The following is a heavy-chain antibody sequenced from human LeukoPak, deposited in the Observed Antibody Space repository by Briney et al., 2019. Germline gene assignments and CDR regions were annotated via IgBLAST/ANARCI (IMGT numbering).Heavy chain of an antibody. CDR2: INRDGSQK. Sequence: GGSLRLSCAPSGFTFSSYWMTWVRQAPGKGLEWVGTINRDGSQKYYLDSVKGRFTISRDNSKNTLYLQMNSLRAEDAAVYYCARDQVRYCSGGSCYDFDYWGQGTLVTVSS. CDR1: GFTFSSYW. D-gene: IGHD2-15*01. J-gene: IGHJ4*02. V-gene: IGHV3-7*01. CDR3: ARDQVRYCSGGSCYDFDY.